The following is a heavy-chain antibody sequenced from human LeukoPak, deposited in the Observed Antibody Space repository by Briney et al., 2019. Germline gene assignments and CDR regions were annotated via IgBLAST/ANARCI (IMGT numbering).Heavy chain of an antibody. CDR3: ARDRPEYYFDY. CDR2: INSDGSST. J-gene: IGHJ4*02. CDR1: GFTFSSYA. V-gene: IGHV3-74*01. Sequence: GGSLRLSCAASGFTFSSYAMTWVRQAPGKGLQWVSRINSDGSSTSYADSVKGRFTISRDNAKNTLYLQMNSLRAEDTAVYYCARDRPEYYFDYWGQGTLVTVSS.